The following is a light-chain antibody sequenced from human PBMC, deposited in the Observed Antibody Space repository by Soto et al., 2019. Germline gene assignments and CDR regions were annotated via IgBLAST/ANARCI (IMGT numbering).Light chain of an antibody. J-gene: IGLJ2*01. CDR3: CSYAGSVV. CDR2: EGS. Sequence: QSVLTQPASVSGSPGPSITISCTGTSSDVGSYNLVSWYQQHPGKASKLMFYEGSKRPSGVSKRLSGSKSGNTASLTSAGLQAEDEADYYCCSYAGSVVFGGGTKVTVL. V-gene: IGLV2-23*01. CDR1: SSDVGSYNL.